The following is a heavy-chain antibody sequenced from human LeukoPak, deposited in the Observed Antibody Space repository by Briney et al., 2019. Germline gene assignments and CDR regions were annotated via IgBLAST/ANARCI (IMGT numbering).Heavy chain of an antibody. CDR2: ISGSGGST. Sequence: PGGSLRLSCAASGFTFSSYAMGWVRQAPGKGLEWVSAISGSGGSTYYADSVKGRFTISRDNSKNTLYLQMNSLRAEDTAVYYCARAYCGGDCYQDYWGQGTLVTVSS. D-gene: IGHD2-21*02. J-gene: IGHJ4*02. V-gene: IGHV3-23*01. CDR3: ARAYCGGDCYQDY. CDR1: GFTFSSYA.